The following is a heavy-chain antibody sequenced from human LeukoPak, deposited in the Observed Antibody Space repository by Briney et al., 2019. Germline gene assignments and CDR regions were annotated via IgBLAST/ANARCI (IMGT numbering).Heavy chain of an antibody. CDR2: ISGSGGST. J-gene: IGHJ5*02. Sequence: GGSLRLSCAASTFSFSTYAMHWVRQAPGKGLEWVSAISGSGGSTYYADSVKGRFTISRDNSKNTLYLQMNSLRAEDTAVYYCAKHGSGSYYTAWGQGTLVTVSS. V-gene: IGHV3-23*01. D-gene: IGHD3-10*01. CDR1: TFSFSTYA. CDR3: AKHGSGSYYTA.